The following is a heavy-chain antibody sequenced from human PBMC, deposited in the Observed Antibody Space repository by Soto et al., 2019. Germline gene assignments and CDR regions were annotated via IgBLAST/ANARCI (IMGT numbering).Heavy chain of an antibody. J-gene: IGHJ6*02. D-gene: IGHD4-17*01. CDR1: GGSISSYY. V-gene: IGHV4-59*01. CDR2: IYYSGST. Sequence: QVQLQESGPGLVKPSETLSLTCTVSGGSISSYYWSWIRQPPGKGLEWIGYIYYSGSTNYNPSLKSRVTISVDTSKNQFSLKLSSVTAADTAVYYCARAPTTAGMDVWGQGTTVTVSS. CDR3: ARAPTTAGMDV.